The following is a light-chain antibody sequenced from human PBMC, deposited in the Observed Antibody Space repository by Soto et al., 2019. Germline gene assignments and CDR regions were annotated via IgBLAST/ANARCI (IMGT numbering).Light chain of an antibody. Sequence: QSALTQPASVSGSPGQSITISCTGTSSDVGGYNYVSWYQQHPGKAPKLMIYDVSNRPSGVSNRFSGSKSGNTASLTISGLPAVGEGEYNTAAYTSTTALCVFGGGTRLT. V-gene: IGLV2-14*01. J-gene: IGLJ2*01. CDR1: SSDVGGYNY. CDR3: AAYTSTTALCV. CDR2: DVS.